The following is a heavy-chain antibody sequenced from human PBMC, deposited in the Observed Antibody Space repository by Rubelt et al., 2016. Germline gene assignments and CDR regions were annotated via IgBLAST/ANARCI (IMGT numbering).Heavy chain of an antibody. V-gene: IGHV3-33*05. Sequence: REWVAVISYDGSNKYYADSVKGRFTISRDNSKNTLYLQMNSLRAEDTAVYYCARALGFLEWLLPNWFDPWGQGTLVTVSS. J-gene: IGHJ5*02. CDR3: ARALGFLEWLLPNWFDP. D-gene: IGHD3-3*01. CDR2: ISYDGSNK.